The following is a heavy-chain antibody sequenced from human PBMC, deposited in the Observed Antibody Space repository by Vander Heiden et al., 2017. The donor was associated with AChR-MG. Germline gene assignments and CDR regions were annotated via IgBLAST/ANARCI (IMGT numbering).Heavy chain of an antibody. V-gene: IGHV3-23*01. J-gene: IGHJ4*02. CDR1: GFTFSNYA. CDR2: ISANSGST. CDR3: AKRILGATTSSPYFDY. D-gene: IGHD1-26*01. Sequence: EVQLLESGGGSVQPGGSLSLSCAASGFTFSNYALSWRRQAPRKGLEWVSTISANSGSTYYADSVKGRFTISRDNSKNTVFLQMSSLRAEDTAVYYCAKRILGATTSSPYFDYWGQGTLVTVSS.